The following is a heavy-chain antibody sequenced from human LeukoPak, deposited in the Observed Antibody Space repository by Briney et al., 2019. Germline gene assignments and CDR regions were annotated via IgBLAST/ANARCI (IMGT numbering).Heavy chain of an antibody. J-gene: IGHJ3*02. V-gene: IGHV4-59*01. CDR2: IHYSGST. D-gene: IGHD6-6*01. Sequence: SETLSLTCTVSGGSLSGYYWSWIRQPPGRGLEWIGYIHYSGSTNYNPSLKSRVTISVDTSKNQFSLKLSSVTAADTAGYYCAREYSSSSGKTFDIWGQGTMVSVCS. CDR1: GGSLSGYY. CDR3: AREYSSSSGKTFDI.